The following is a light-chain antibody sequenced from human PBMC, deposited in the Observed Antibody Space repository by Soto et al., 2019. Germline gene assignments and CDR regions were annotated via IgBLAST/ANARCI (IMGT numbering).Light chain of an antibody. Sequence: EIVLTQSPGTLCTSPGETAHLSCRASQSVSNDFLAWYQQKPGQAPRLLIYGASNRATGIPDRFSVIGSGTDSTLTISRLQPEESAVDYCQHYGSSGTCSQGTEVENK. V-gene: IGKV3-20*01. J-gene: IGKJ1*01. CDR2: GAS. CDR1: QSVSNDF. CDR3: QHYGSSGT.